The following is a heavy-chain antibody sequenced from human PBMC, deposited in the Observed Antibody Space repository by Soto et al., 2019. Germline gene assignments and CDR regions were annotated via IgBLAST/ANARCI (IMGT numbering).Heavy chain of an antibody. D-gene: IGHD2-2*02. CDR2: IIPTFGTA. CDR1: GGTFSSSA. V-gene: IGHV1-69*06. J-gene: IGHJ3*02. Sequence: QVQLVQSGAEMREPGSSVKVSCKALGGTFSSSAINRLRQAPGQGPEWMGGIIPTFGTANYIEQFQGRDTTTADTCTSTAYMEVSSLKSEDRAMYFCARPVKAIHRGIHICGQG. CDR3: ARPVKAIHRGIHI.